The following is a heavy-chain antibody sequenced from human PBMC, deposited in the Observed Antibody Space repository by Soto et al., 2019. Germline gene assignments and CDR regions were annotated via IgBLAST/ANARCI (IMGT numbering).Heavy chain of an antibody. CDR2: ISAYNGNT. V-gene: IGHV1-18*04. CDR3: ARATYDYGDYWLDY. Sequence: ASVKVSCKASGYTFTSYGISWVRQAPGQGLEWMGWISAYNGNTNYAQKLQGRVTMTTDTSTSTAYMELRSLRSDDTAVYYCARATYDYGDYWLDYWGQGTLVTVSS. D-gene: IGHD4-17*01. J-gene: IGHJ4*02. CDR1: GYTFTSYG.